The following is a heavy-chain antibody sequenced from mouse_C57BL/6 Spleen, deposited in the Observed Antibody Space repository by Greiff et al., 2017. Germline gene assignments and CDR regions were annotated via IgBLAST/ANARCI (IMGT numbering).Heavy chain of an antibody. CDR2: IYPGSGST. CDR3: ARSGITTVVGYAMDY. V-gene: IGHV1-55*01. D-gene: IGHD1-1*01. J-gene: IGHJ4*01. Sequence: VQLQQPGAELVKPGASVKMSCKASGYTFTSYWITWVKQRPGQGLEWIGDIYPGSGSTNYNEKFKSKATLTVDTSSSTAYMQLSSLTSEDSAVYYCARSGITTVVGYAMDYWGQGTSVTVSS. CDR1: GYTFTSYW.